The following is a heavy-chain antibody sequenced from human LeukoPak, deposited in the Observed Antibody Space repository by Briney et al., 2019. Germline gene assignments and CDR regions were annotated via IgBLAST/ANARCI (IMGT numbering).Heavy chain of an antibody. D-gene: IGHD5-18*01. V-gene: IGHV3-30*03. CDR3: ARDGVQLWF. J-gene: IGHJ4*02. CDR2: ISYDGSNK. Sequence: GGSLRLSCIASGFTFSSYGMHWVRQTPGKGLEWVALISYDGSNKVYADSVKGRFTISRDNSKNTLYLQMNSLRAEDTAVYYCARDGVQLWFGGQGTLVTVSS. CDR1: GFTFSSYG.